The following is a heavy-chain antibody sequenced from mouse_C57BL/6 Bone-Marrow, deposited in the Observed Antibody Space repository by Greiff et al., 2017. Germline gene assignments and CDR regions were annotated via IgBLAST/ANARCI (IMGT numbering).Heavy chain of an antibody. CDR3: AKGLLSPFAY. CDR1: GYTFTSYW. J-gene: IGHJ3*01. Sequence: QVQLQQPGAELVMPGASVKLSCKASGYTFTSYWMHWVKQRPGQGLEWIGEIDPSDSYTNYNQKFKGKSTLTVDKSSRSAYMQLSSLTAEDSAVYYCAKGLLSPFAYWGQGTLVTVSA. CDR2: IDPSDSYT. D-gene: IGHD2-3*01. V-gene: IGHV1-69*01.